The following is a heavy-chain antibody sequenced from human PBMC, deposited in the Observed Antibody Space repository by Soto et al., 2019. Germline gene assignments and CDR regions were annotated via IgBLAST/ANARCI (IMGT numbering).Heavy chain of an antibody. J-gene: IGHJ6*02. CDR3: ARFDIVVVPAAQSRYGMDV. Sequence: ASVKVSCKASGYTFTSYGISWVRQAPGQGLEWMGWISAYNGNTNYAQKLQGRVTMTTDTSTSTAYMELRSLRSDDTAVYYCARFDIVVVPAAQSRYGMDVWGQGTTVTVPS. D-gene: IGHD2-2*01. CDR1: GYTFTSYG. CDR2: ISAYNGNT. V-gene: IGHV1-18*04.